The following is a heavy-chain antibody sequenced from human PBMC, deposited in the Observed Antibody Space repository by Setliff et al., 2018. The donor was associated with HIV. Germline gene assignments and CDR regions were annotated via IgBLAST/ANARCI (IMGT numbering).Heavy chain of an antibody. CDR3: AKGHYDDWYYFDY. CDR2: ITGSGGNT. D-gene: IGHD4-17*01. J-gene: IGHJ4*02. Sequence: GGSLRLSCVPSGFTFGGFAMSWVRQAPERGLEWVSAITGSGGNTYYADSVKGRFTISRDNSENTLYLQMNSLRADDTAMYYCAKGHYDDWYYFDYWGPGTLVTVSS. V-gene: IGHV3-23*01. CDR1: GFTFGGFA.